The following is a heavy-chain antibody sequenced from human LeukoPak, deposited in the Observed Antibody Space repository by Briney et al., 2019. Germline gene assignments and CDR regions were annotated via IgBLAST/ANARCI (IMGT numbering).Heavy chain of an antibody. CDR1: GFSFNNAW. Sequence: GGSLRLSCAASGFSFNNAWMSWVRQAPGKGLEWVGRIKSNTDGGTADYAAPVKGRFGISRDESKNTVYLQMKRLKTEDTAVYYCATDRTGYSYGYSFDYWGQGTLVTVSS. J-gene: IGHJ4*02. CDR3: ATDRTGYSYGYSFDY. D-gene: IGHD5-18*01. V-gene: IGHV3-15*01. CDR2: IKSNTDGGTA.